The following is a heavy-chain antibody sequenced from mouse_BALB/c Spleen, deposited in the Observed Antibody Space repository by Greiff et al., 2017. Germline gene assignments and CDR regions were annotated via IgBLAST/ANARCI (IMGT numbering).Heavy chain of an antibody. J-gene: IGHJ3*01. CDR2: IDPANGNT. V-gene: IGHV14-3*02. Sequence: EVQLQESGAELVKPGASVKLSCTASGFNIKDTYMHWVKQRPEQGLEWIGRIDPANGNTKYDPKFQGKATITADTSSNTAYLQLSSLTSEDTAVYYCARPRYYDYDWCAYWGQGTLGTVSA. CDR3: ARPRYYDYDWCAY. CDR1: GFNIKDTY. D-gene: IGHD2-4*01.